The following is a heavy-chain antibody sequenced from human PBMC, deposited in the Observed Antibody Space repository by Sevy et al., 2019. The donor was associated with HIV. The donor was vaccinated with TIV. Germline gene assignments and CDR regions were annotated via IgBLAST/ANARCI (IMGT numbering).Heavy chain of an antibody. CDR1: GFIFGPYA. CDR2: IRGKPFGGTT. J-gene: IGHJ4*02. Sequence: GGSVRLSCTASGFIFGPYAMSWFRQAPGKGLEWVAFIRGKPFGGTTEYAASVKGRFTISRDDSKSIAYLEMNSLKTEDTAVYYCAREGGVVVVVAANHFDYWGQGTLVTVSS. D-gene: IGHD2-15*01. CDR3: AREGGVVVVVAANHFDY. V-gene: IGHV3-49*03.